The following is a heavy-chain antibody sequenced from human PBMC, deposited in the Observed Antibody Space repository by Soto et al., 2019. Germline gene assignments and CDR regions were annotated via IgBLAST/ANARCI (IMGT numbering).Heavy chain of an antibody. CDR2: INAGNGNT. Sequence: GASVKVSCKASGYTFTSYAMHWVRQAPGQRREWMGWINAGNGNTKYSQKFQGRVTITRDTSASTAYMELSSLRSEDTAVYYCARDEYSSSWPRGGWFGPWGQGTLVTVSS. J-gene: IGHJ5*02. V-gene: IGHV1-3*01. D-gene: IGHD6-13*01. CDR3: ARDEYSSSWPRGGWFGP. CDR1: GYTFTSYA.